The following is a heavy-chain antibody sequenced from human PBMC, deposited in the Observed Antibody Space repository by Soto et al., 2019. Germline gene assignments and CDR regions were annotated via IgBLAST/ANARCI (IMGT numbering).Heavy chain of an antibody. V-gene: IGHV4-30-4*01. CDR2: IYKSATT. J-gene: IGHJ5*01. Sequence: PSETLSLTCSVSGDSISTVDYFWAWIRQPPGQALEYIGYIYKSATTYYNPSFESRVAISLDTSKSQVSLNVTAVTAADTAAYFCARGRYCLTGRCFPNWFDSWGQGTLVTVSS. D-gene: IGHD2-15*01. CDR1: GDSISTVDYF. CDR3: ARGRYCLTGRCFPNWFDS.